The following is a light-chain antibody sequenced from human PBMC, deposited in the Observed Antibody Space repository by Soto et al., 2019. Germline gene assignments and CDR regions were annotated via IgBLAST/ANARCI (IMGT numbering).Light chain of an antibody. J-gene: IGLJ1*01. CDR2: EVS. CDR3: CSYAGSSTVYV. V-gene: IGLV2-23*02. Sequence: QSALTQPASVSGSPGQSITISCTGTSSDVGSYNVVSWYQQYPGKAPKLMIYEVSKRPSGISNRFSGSKSGNTASLAISGLQAEDEADYYCCSYAGSSTVYVFGAGTKLTVL. CDR1: SSDVGSYNV.